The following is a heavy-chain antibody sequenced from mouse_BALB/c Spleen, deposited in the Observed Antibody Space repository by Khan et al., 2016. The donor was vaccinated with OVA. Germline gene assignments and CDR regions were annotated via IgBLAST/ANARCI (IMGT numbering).Heavy chain of an antibody. D-gene: IGHD2-10*01. Sequence: QIQLVQSGPELKKPGETVKISCKASGYTFTNYGMNWVKQSPGKALKWMGWINTYTGEPTYADDFKGRFAFSLETSSTTAYLQINNLKTEDTATYFCARPPYYAYTLDYWGQGTPVTVSS. V-gene: IGHV9-3-1*01. CDR1: GYTFTNYG. CDR3: ARPPYYAYTLDY. CDR2: INTYTGEP. J-gene: IGHJ4*01.